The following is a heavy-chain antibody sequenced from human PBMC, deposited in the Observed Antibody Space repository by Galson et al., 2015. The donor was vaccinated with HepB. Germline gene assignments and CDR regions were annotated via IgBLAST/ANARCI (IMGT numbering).Heavy chain of an antibody. CDR2: INPSGGST. J-gene: IGHJ1*01. CDR1: GYTFTSHY. CDR3: ARVIAAAGDEGYFQH. Sequence: SVKVSCKASGYTFTSHYMHWVRQAPGQGLEWMGIINPSGGSTSYAQKFQGRVTMTRDTSTSTVYMELSSLRSEDTAVYYCARVIAAAGDEGYFQHWGQGTLVTVSS. V-gene: IGHV1-46*01. D-gene: IGHD6-13*01.